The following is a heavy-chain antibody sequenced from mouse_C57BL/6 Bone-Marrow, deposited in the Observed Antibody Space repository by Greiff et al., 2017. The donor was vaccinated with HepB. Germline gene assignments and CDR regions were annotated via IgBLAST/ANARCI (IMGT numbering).Heavy chain of an antibody. D-gene: IGHD1-1*01. V-gene: IGHV1-82*01. CDR2: IYPGDGDT. CDR3: ARSQTTVVSYYFDY. Sequence: VKLMESGPELVKPGASVKISCKASGYAFSSSWMNWVKQRPGKGLEWIGRIYPGDGDTNYNGKFKGKATLTADKSSSTAYMQLSSLTSEDSAVYFCARSQTTVVSYYFDYWGQGTTLTVSS. J-gene: IGHJ2*01. CDR1: GYAFSSSW.